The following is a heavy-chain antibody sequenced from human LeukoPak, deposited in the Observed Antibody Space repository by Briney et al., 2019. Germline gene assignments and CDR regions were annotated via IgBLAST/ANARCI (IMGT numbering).Heavy chain of an antibody. J-gene: IGHJ4*02. CDR1: GGSFSGYY. CDR2: INHSGST. V-gene: IGHV4-34*01. D-gene: IGHD3-10*01. Sequence: SETLSLTCAIYGGSFSGYYWSWIRQPPGKGLEWIGEINHSGSTIYNPSLKSRVTISVDMSKNQFPLKLSSVTAADTAVYYCARQTYYGSGSYYKDWGQGTLVTVSS. CDR3: ARQTYYGSGSYYKD.